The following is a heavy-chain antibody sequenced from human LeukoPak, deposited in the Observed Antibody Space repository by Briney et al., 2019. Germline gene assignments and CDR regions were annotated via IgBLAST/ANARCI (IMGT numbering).Heavy chain of an antibody. Sequence: ASVKVSCKASGYTFTSYGISWVRQAPGQGLEWMGWINTNTGNPTYAQGFTGRFVFSLDTSVSTAYLQISSLKAEDTAVYYCASLATGTTSTTQYYYYYYMDVWGKGTTVTVSS. CDR3: ASLATGTTSTTQYYYYYYMDV. CDR2: INTNTGNP. V-gene: IGHV7-4-1*02. J-gene: IGHJ6*03. D-gene: IGHD1-1*01. CDR1: GYTFTSYG.